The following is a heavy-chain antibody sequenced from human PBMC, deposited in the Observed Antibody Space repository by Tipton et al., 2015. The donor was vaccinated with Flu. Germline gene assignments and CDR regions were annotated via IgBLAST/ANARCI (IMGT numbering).Heavy chain of an antibody. V-gene: IGHV3-53*01. Sequence: SLRLSCAASGFTVSTNYMSWVRQAPGKGLEWVSVIYSIGSTYYADSVKGRFTISRDNSKNTPYLQMNSLRVEDTAVYYCARDTSYCSGGSCDYWGQGTLVTVSS. CDR3: ARDTSYCSGGSCDY. CDR1: GFTVSTNY. J-gene: IGHJ4*02. D-gene: IGHD2-15*01. CDR2: IYSIGST.